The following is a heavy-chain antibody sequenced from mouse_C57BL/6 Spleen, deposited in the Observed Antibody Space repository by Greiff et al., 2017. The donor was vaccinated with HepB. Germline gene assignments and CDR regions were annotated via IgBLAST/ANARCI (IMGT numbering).Heavy chain of an antibody. J-gene: IGHJ2*01. V-gene: IGHV6-3*01. CDR3: TGNGQLRPYYFDY. Sequence: EVKLMESGGGLMQPGGSMKLSCVASGFTFSNYWMNWVRQSPEKGLEWVAQIRLKSDNYATHYAESVKGRFTISRDDSKSSVYLQMNNLRAEDTGIYYCTGNGQLRPYYFDYWGQGTTLTVSS. D-gene: IGHD3-2*02. CDR2: IRLKSDNYAT. CDR1: GFTFSNYW.